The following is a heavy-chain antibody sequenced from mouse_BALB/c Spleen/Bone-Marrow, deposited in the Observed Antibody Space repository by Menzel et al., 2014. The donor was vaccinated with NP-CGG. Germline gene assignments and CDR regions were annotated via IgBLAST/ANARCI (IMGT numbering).Heavy chain of an antibody. Sequence: VQLQQSGAELVRPGTSVKVSCKASGYAFTNYLIEWVKQRPGQGLEWIGVIDPRSGGTDYNEKFKGKAPLTAAKSSSTGYMQLNSLTSGDSAVYFCARGGITTVVPYSMDYWGQGTSVTVSS. D-gene: IGHD1-1*01. J-gene: IGHJ4*01. CDR1: GYAFTNYL. CDR3: ARGGITTVVPYSMDY. V-gene: IGHV1-54*03. CDR2: IDPRSGGT.